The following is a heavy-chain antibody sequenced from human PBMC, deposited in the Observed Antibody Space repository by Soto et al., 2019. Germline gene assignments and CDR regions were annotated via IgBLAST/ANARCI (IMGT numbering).Heavy chain of an antibody. Sequence: SETLSLTCTVCSGAISSYYWSWIRQPPGKGLEWIGYIYYSGSTNYNPSLKSRVTISVDTSKNQFSLKLSSVTAADTAVYYCARGWFGELLNYYYYGMDVWGQGTTVTSP. CDR2: IYYSGST. CDR3: ARGWFGELLNYYYYGMDV. CDR1: SGAISSYY. D-gene: IGHD3-10*01. V-gene: IGHV4-59*01. J-gene: IGHJ6*02.